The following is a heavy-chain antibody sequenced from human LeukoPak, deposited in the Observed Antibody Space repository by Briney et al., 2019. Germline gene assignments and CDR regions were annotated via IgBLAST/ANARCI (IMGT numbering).Heavy chain of an antibody. CDR3: ARRRDSSGYVDY. D-gene: IGHD3-22*01. CDR2: IYYSGST. J-gene: IGHJ4*02. CDR1: GGSISSYY. Sequence: PSETLSLTCTVSGGSISSYYWSWIRQPPGKGLEWIGYIYYSGSTNYNPSLKSRVTISVDTPKNQFSPKLSSVTAADTAVYYCARRRDSSGYVDYWGQGTLVTVSS. V-gene: IGHV4-59*08.